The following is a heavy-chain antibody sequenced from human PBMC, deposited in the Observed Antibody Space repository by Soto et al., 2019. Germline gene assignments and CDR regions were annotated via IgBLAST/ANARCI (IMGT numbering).Heavy chain of an antibody. D-gene: IGHD3-10*01. CDR2: VSGSGDGI. J-gene: IGHJ6*02. CDR1: GFTFSISA. CDR3: ARFLRWFGDDRFYYYYGLDV. V-gene: IGHV3-23*01. Sequence: VGSLRLSCAASGFTFSISAMAWVRQAPGKGLEWLSSVSGSGDGINYADSVKGRFTISRDNSRNTLYLQMNNVRAEDTALYYCARFLRWFGDDRFYYYYGLDVWGQGTTVTVSS.